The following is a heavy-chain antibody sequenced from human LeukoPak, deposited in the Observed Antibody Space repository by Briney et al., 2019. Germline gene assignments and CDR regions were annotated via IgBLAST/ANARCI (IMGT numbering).Heavy chain of an antibody. CDR3: ARARGVEMATPYSR. CDR1: GGSFSGYY. Sequence: KASETLSLTCAVYGGSFSGYYWSWIRQPPGKGLEWIGEINHSGSTNYNPSLKSRVTISVDTSKNQFSLKLSSVTAADTAVYYCARARGVEMATPYSRWGQGTLVTVSS. V-gene: IGHV4-34*01. D-gene: IGHD5-24*01. J-gene: IGHJ4*02. CDR2: INHSGST.